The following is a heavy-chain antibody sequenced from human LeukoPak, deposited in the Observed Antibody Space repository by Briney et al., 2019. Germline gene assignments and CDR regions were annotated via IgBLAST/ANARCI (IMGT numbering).Heavy chain of an antibody. CDR2: ISYDGSNK. CDR3: ARIGSETYHDAFDL. D-gene: IGHD3-10*01. Sequence: GGSLRLSCAASGFTFSSYAMHWVRQAPGKGLEWVAVISYDGSNKYYADSVKGRLSISRDNAKNSLYLQMNSLGAEDTAMYYCARIGSETYHDAFDLWGQGTMVTVFS. CDR1: GFTFSSYA. V-gene: IGHV3-30-3*01. J-gene: IGHJ3*01.